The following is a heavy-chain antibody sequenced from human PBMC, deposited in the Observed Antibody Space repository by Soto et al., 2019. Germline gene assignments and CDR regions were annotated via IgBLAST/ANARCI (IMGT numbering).Heavy chain of an antibody. J-gene: IGHJ6*02. V-gene: IGHV4-39*01. Sequence: SETLSLTCTVSGGSISSSSYYWGWIRQPPGKGLEWIGSIYYSGSTYYNPSLKSRVTISVDTSKNQFSLKLSSVTAADTAVYDCARVYYYYYGMDVWGQGTTVTVSS. CDR3: ARVYYYYYGMDV. CDR1: GGSISSSSYY. CDR2: IYYSGST.